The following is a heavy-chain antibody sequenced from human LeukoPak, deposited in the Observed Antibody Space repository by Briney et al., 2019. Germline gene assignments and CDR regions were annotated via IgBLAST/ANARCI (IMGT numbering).Heavy chain of an antibody. V-gene: IGHV4-39*01. CDR3: ARLVAARPPYFDY. J-gene: IGHJ4*02. CDR1: GGSISSSSYY. CDR2: IYYSGST. Sequence: PSETLSLTCTVSGGSISSSSYYWGWIRQPPGKGLEWIGSIYYSGSTYYNPSLKSRVTISVDTSKSQFSLKLSSVTAADTAVYYCARLVAARPPYFDYWGQGTLVTVSS. D-gene: IGHD6-6*01.